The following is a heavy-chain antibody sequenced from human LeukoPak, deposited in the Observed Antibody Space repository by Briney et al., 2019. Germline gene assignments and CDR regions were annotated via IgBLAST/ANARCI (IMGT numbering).Heavy chain of an antibody. V-gene: IGHV4-39*07. D-gene: IGHD1-7*01. CDR3: ARLANWNYGIDP. CDR2: IYYSGST. Sequence: SETLSLTCTVSGGSISSSSYYWGWIRQPPGKGLEWIGSIYYSGSTYYNPSLKSRVTISVDTSKNQFSLKLSSVTAADTAVYYCARLANWNYGIDPWGQGTLVTVSS. J-gene: IGHJ5*02. CDR1: GGSISSSSYY.